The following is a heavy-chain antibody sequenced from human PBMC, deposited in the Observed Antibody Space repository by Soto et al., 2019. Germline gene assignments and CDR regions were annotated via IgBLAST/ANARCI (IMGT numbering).Heavy chain of an antibody. CDR2: ISAYNGDK. CDR1: GYTFIIYG. Sequence: ASEKVYCKASGYTFIIYGGGWVRQAPGQGLEWMGWISAYNGDKKYAQNVQGRVTLTTDTSTSTAHMEMRTLRSDDTAAYYCARDGPHIPAVGDVWGQGTTVTVSS. CDR3: ARDGPHIPAVGDV. V-gene: IGHV1-18*01. D-gene: IGHD6-13*01. J-gene: IGHJ6*02.